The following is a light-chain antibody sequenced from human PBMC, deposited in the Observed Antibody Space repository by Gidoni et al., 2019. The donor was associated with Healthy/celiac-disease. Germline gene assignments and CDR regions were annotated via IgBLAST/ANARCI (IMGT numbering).Light chain of an antibody. CDR3: QQRSNWPAWT. Sequence: EIVFAQSPATLSLSPGERATLSCRASQSFSSYLAWYQQKPGQAPRLLIYEASNRATGIPARFSGSGSGTDFTLTISSLEPEDFAVYYCQQRSNWPAWTFXXXTKVEIK. V-gene: IGKV3-11*01. CDR2: EAS. J-gene: IGKJ1*01. CDR1: QSFSSY.